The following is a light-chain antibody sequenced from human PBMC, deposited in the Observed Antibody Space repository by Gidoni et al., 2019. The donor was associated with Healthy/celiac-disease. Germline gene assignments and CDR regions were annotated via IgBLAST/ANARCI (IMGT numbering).Light chain of an antibody. J-gene: IGKJ4*01. CDR3: QQYNSYPGLT. Sequence: DIQITQSPSTLSASVGERVTVTCRASQSISSWLAWYQQKPGKAPKLLIYNASSLESGVPSRFSGSGSGTEFTLTISSLQSDDFATYYCQQYNSYPGLTFGGGTKVEIK. V-gene: IGKV1-5*03. CDR1: QSISSW. CDR2: NAS.